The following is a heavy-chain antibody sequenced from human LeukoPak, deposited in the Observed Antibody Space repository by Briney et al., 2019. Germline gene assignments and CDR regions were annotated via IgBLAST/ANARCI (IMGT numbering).Heavy chain of an antibody. CDR3: AKDRYGDYASFHAFDI. CDR1: GFTVSSNY. V-gene: IGHV3-66*01. CDR2: IYSCGST. D-gene: IGHD4-17*01. J-gene: IGHJ3*02. Sequence: QSGGSLRLSCAASGFTVSSNYMSWVRQAPGKGLEWVSVIYSCGSTYYADSVKGRFTISRDNSKNTLYLQMNSLRAEDTAVYYCAKDRYGDYASFHAFDIWGQGTMVTVSS.